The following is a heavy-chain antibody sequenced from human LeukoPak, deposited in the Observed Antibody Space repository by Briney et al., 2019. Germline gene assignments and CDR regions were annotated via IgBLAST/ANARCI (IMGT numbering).Heavy chain of an antibody. CDR1: GYTFTSYY. D-gene: IGHD4-23*01. J-gene: IGHJ6*03. CDR3: ARARYDYVGNSMGNYYYYMDV. V-gene: IGHV1-46*01. CDR2: INPSGGST. Sequence: ASVKVSCKASGYTFTSYYMHWVRQAPGQGLEWMGIINPSGGSTSYAQKFQGRVTMTRDTSTSTVYMELSSLRSEDTAVYYCARARYDYVGNSMGNYYYYMDVWGKGTPVTVSS.